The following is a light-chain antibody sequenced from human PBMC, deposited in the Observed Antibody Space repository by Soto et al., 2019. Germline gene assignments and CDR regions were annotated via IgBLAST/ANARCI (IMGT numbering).Light chain of an antibody. Sequence: QSALTQPRSVSGSPGQSVTISCTGTSSDVGGYNYVSWYQQHPGKATKLMIYDVSKRPSGVPDRFSGSKSGNTASLTISGLQDEDEADYYCCSDAGSYTYVFGTGTKLTVL. V-gene: IGLV2-11*01. CDR3: CSDAGSYTYV. CDR1: SSDVGGYNY. CDR2: DVS. J-gene: IGLJ1*01.